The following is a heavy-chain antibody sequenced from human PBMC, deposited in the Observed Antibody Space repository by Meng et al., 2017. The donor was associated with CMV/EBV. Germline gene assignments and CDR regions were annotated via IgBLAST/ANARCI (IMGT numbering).Heavy chain of an antibody. V-gene: IGHV4-34*01. D-gene: IGHD2-15*01. CDR1: GGSFSAYY. J-gene: IGHJ5*02. CDR2: IYYSGST. Sequence: GSLRLSCAVYGGSFSAYYWGWIRQPPGKGLEWIGSIYYSGSTYYNPSLKSRVTISVDTSKNQFSLKLSSVTAADTAVYYCARDRWLLNNWFDPWGQGTLVTVSS. CDR3: ARDRWLLNNWFDP.